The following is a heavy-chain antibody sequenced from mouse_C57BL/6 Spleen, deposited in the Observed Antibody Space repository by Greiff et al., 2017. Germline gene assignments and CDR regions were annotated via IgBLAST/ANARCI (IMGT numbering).Heavy chain of an antibody. CDR3: ARGYGSSPSYAMDY. V-gene: IGHV1-80*01. D-gene: IGHD1-1*01. CDR2: IYPGDGDT. J-gene: IGHJ4*01. Sequence: VQLQQSGAELVKPGASVKISCKASGYAFSSYWMNWVKQRPGKGLEWIGQIYPGDGDTNYNGKFKGKATLTADTSSSTAYMQLSSLTSEDSAVYYCARGYGSSPSYAMDYWGQGTSVTVSS. CDR1: GYAFSSYW.